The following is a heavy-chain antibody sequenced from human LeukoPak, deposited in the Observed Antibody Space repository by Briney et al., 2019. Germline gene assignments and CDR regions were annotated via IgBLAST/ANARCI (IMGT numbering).Heavy chain of an antibody. CDR3: ARKATKKGWFDP. Sequence: SETLSLSCTVSVGSNNSYYWSWIRQPPGKGLEWIGYTHPSGNTNYSTSRKSRVTISTDMSRKQFSLKLSSVTAADTAVYYCARKATKKGWFDPWGQGTLVTVSS. V-gene: IGHV4-4*09. CDR1: VGSNNSYY. J-gene: IGHJ5*02. CDR2: THPSGNT.